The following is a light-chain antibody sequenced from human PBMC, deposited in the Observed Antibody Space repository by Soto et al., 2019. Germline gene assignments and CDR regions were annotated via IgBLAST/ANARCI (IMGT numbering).Light chain of an antibody. CDR2: DTS. J-gene: IGKJ2*01. CDR3: LQHNSYPYT. V-gene: IGKV1-17*03. Sequence: DVQMTQSPSAMSASAGHRVTITCRASQDISRFVAWFQQKPGKAPERLIYDTSSLQPGVPSRFSGSGSGTEFTLAISGLQPEDFATDFCLQHNSYPYTFGRGPKLEIK. CDR1: QDISRF.